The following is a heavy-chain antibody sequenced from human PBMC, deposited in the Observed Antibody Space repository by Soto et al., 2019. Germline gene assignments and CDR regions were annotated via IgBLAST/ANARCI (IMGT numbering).Heavy chain of an antibody. D-gene: IGHD3-10*01. V-gene: IGHV3-21*01. Sequence: GGSLRLSCAASGFTFSSYSMNWVRQAPGKGLEWVSSISSSSSYIYYADSVKGRFTISRDNAKNSLYLQMNSLRAEDTAVYYCAGTRGVLAKEKFDPWGQGTLVTVSS. CDR2: ISSSSSYI. CDR1: GFTFSSYS. J-gene: IGHJ5*02. CDR3: AGTRGVLAKEKFDP.